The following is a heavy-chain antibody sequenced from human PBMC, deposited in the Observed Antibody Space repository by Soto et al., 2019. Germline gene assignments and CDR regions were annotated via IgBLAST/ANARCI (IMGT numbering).Heavy chain of an antibody. Sequence: SVKVACKASGGPFISYAIIWVRQAPGQGLEWMGGIIPIFGTANYAQKFQCRVTITADESTSTAYMELSSLRSEDTAVYYCARDRDYYDSSGYNYYYGMDVWGQGTTVTVSS. J-gene: IGHJ6*02. CDR2: IIPIFGTA. D-gene: IGHD3-22*01. CDR3: ARDRDYYDSSGYNYYYGMDV. V-gene: IGHV1-69*01. CDR1: GGPFISYA.